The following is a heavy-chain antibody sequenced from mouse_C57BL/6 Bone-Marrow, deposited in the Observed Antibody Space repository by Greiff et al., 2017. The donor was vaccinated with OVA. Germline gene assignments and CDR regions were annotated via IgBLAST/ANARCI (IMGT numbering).Heavy chain of an antibody. J-gene: IGHJ1*03. D-gene: IGHD2-5*01. CDR2: INPGSGGT. CDR3: ARWDYSNYYWYFDV. CDR1: GYAFTNYL. V-gene: IGHV1-54*01. Sequence: QVQLQQSGAELVRPGPSVKVSCKASGYAFTNYLIEWVKQRPGQGLEWIGVINPGSGGTNYNEKFKGKATLTADKSSSTAYMQLSSLTSEDSAVYFCARWDYSNYYWYFDVWGTGTTVTVSS.